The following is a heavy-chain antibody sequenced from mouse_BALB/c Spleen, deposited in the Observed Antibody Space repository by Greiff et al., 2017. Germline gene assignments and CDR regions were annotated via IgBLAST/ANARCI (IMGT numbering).Heavy chain of an antibody. D-gene: IGHD2-1*01. CDR1: GFDFSRYW. J-gene: IGHJ2*01. Sequence: DVKLQESGGGLVQPGGSLKLSCAASGFDFSRYWMSWVRQAPGKGLEWIGEINPDSSTINYTPSLKDKFIISRDNAKNTLYLQMSKVRSEDTALYYCARHGNYYGNYVVYYFDYWGQGTTLTVSS. CDR3: ARHGNYYGNYVVYYFDY. V-gene: IGHV4-1*02. CDR2: INPDSSTI.